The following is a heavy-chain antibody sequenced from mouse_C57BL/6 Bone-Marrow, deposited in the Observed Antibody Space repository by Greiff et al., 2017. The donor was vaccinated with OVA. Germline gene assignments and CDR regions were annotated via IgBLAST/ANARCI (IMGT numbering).Heavy chain of an antibody. CDR1: GYTFTSYG. Sequence: QVHVKQSGAELARPGASVKLSCKASGYTFTSYGISWVKQRTGQGLEWIGEIYPRSGNTYYNEKFKGKATLTADKSSSTAYMELRSLTSEDSAVYFCAREGWLLRGFAYWGQGTLVTVSA. D-gene: IGHD2-3*01. V-gene: IGHV1-81*01. CDR3: AREGWLLRGFAY. CDR2: IYPRSGNT. J-gene: IGHJ3*01.